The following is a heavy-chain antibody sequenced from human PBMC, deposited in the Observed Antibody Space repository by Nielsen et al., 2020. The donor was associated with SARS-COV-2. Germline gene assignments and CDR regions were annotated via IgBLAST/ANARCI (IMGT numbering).Heavy chain of an antibody. CDR2: ISAYNGNT. V-gene: IGHV1-18*01. D-gene: IGHD6-19*01. CDR1: GYTFTSYG. Sequence: ASVKVSCKASGYTFTSYGISWVRQAPGQGLEWMGWISAYNGNTNYAQKLQGRVTMTTDTSTSTAYMELRSLRSDDTAVYYCARSMPVAAVAGTVWFDPWGQGTLVTVSS. J-gene: IGHJ5*02. CDR3: ARSMPVAAVAGTVWFDP.